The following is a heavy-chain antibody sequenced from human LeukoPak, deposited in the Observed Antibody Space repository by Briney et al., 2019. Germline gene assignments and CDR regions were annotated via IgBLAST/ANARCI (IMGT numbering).Heavy chain of an antibody. Sequence: PSETLSLTCTVSGYSISSGYYWGWIRQPPGKGLEWIGSIYHSGSTYYNPSLKSRVTISVHTSKNQFSLKLSSVTAADTAVYYCAITQNYDFWSGYLTDYFDYWGQGTLVTVSS. D-gene: IGHD3-3*01. V-gene: IGHV4-38-2*02. CDR3: AITQNYDFWSGYLTDYFDY. J-gene: IGHJ4*02. CDR1: GYSISSGYY. CDR2: IYHSGST.